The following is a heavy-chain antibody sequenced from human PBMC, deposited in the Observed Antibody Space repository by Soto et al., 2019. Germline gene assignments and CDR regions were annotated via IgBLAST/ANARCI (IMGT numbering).Heavy chain of an antibody. V-gene: IGHV3-74*01. CDR1: GFTFGNYW. J-gene: IGHJ4*02. CDR3: ARGGAHTAMANEY. Sequence: EVQLVESGGGLVQPGGSLRLSCAASGFTFGNYWMYWVRQAPGKGLVWVARIHNDGKTTTYADSVKGRFTISRDIAKNTLYLQMNSLRAEDTAVYYCARGGAHTAMANEYWGQGALVTVSS. CDR2: IHNDGKTT. D-gene: IGHD5-18*01.